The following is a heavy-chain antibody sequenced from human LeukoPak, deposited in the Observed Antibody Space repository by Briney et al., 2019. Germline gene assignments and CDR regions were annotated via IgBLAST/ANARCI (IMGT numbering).Heavy chain of an antibody. V-gene: IGHV4-30-4*01. Sequence: PSQTLSLTCTVSGGSISSGDYYWSWIRQPPGKGLEWIGYIYYSGSTYYNPSLKSRVTISVDTSKSQFSLKLSSVTAADTAVYYCARVDGGNYFDYWGQGTLVTVSS. CDR1: GGSISSGDYY. CDR3: ARVDGGNYFDY. CDR2: IYYSGST. J-gene: IGHJ4*02. D-gene: IGHD3-16*01.